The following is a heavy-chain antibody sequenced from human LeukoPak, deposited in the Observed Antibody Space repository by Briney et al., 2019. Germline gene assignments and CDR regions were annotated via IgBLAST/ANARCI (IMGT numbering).Heavy chain of an antibody. CDR2: VSYTGST. CDR3: ARRQSFGESGPFDY. Sequence: PSETLSLICTVSGGSISSGSYYWSWIRQPPGKGLEWIGYVSYTGSTNYHPSLKSRLTISLDTSKNQFSLTLISVTAADTAFYFCARRQSFGESGPFDYWGQGALVTVSS. CDR1: GGSISSGSYY. J-gene: IGHJ4*02. D-gene: IGHD4-17*01. V-gene: IGHV4-61*01.